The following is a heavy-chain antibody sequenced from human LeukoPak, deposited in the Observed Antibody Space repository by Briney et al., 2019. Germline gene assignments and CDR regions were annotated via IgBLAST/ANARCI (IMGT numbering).Heavy chain of an antibody. CDR3: AKGSGYYYDSSGYLFDY. CDR2: ISGSGGST. D-gene: IGHD3-22*01. CDR1: GFTFSSYA. J-gene: IGHJ4*02. V-gene: IGHV3-23*01. Sequence: GGSLRLSCAASGFTFSSYAMSWVRQAPGKGLEWVSAISGSGGSTYYADSAKGRFTISRDNSKNTLYLQMNSLRAEDTAVYYCAKGSGYYYDSSGYLFDYWGQGTLVTVSS.